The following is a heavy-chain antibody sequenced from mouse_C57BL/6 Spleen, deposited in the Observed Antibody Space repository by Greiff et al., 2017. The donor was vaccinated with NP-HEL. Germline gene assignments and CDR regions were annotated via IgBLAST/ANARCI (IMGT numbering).Heavy chain of an antibody. CDR2: ISYSGST. J-gene: IGHJ1*03. V-gene: IGHV3-8*01. Sequence: DVKLQESGPGLAKPSQTLSLTCSVTGYSITSDYWNWIRKFPGNKLEYMGYISYSGSTYYNPSLKSRISITRDTSKNQYYLQLNSVTTEDTATYYCARSITTVHWYFDVWGTGTTVTVSS. D-gene: IGHD1-1*01. CDR3: ARSITTVHWYFDV. CDR1: GYSITSDY.